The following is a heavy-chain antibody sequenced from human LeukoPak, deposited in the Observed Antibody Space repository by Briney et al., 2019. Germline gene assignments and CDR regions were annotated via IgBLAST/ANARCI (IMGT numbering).Heavy chain of an antibody. J-gene: IGHJ4*02. V-gene: IGHV4-34*01. CDR3: ARGNILSGYCFDF. CDR2: IHYIGAA. D-gene: IGHD3-9*01. Sequence: SETLSLTCAAYGGSFAGYSWRWIRQAPGRGLEWVGEIHYIGAASYNPSLKSRATIATDTSKNLFSLRLSSVTAADTAVYYCARGNILSGYCFDFWGQGALVSVSS. CDR1: GGSFAGYS.